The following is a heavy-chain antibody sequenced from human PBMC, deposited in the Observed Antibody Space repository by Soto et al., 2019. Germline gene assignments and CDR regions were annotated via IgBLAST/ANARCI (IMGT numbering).Heavy chain of an antibody. J-gene: IGHJ4*02. Sequence: SETLSLTCGVSGYSISSGYYWGWMRQPPGKGLEWIGSIYHSGNTYYNSSLKSRLTISVDTSKNQFSLKLRSVTAADTAVYYCTRDGGSLDPGFHYWGQGTLVTVSS. CDR1: GYSISSGYY. CDR2: IYHSGNT. D-gene: IGHD1-26*01. V-gene: IGHV4-38-2*02. CDR3: TRDGGSLDPGFHY.